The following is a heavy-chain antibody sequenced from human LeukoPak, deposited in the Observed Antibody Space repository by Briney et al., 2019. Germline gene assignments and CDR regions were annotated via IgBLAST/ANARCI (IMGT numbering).Heavy chain of an antibody. D-gene: IGHD5-18*01. J-gene: IGHJ4*02. CDR3: ARAQLWLPFDY. V-gene: IGHV4-39*01. CDR1: GGSISSGSYY. Sequence: SETLSLTCTVSGGSISSGSYYWGWIRQPPGKGLEWIGSIYYSGSTYYNPSLKSRVTISVDTSKNQFSLKLSSVTAADTAVYYCARAQLWLPFDYWGQGTLVTVSS. CDR2: IYYSGST.